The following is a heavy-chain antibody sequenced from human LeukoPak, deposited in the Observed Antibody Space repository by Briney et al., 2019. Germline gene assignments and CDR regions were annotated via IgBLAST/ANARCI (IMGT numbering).Heavy chain of an antibody. CDR1: GFTVSSNY. J-gene: IGHJ1*01. CDR3: ARVVFDYSSGWYMGYFQH. V-gene: IGHV3-53*01. CDR2: IYSGGST. D-gene: IGHD6-19*01. Sequence: GGSLRLSCAASGFTVSSNYVSWVRQAPGKGLEWVSVIYSGGSTYYADSVKGRFTISRDNSKNTLYLQMNSLRAEDTAVYYCARVVFDYSSGWYMGYFQHWGQGTLVTVSS.